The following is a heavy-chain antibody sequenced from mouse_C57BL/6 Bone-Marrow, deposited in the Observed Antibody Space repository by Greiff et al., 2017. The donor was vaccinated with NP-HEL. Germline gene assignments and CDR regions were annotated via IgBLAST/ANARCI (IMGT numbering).Heavy chain of an antibody. V-gene: IGHV1-72*01. CDR2: IDPNSGGT. D-gene: IGHD1-1*01. CDR3: ARKYYGSSYGWFAY. CDR1: GYTFTSYW. J-gene: IGHJ3*01. Sequence: QVQLKQPGAELVKPGASVKLSCKASGYTFTSYWMHWVKQRPGRGLEWIGRIDPNSGGTKYNEKFKSKATLTVDKPSSTAYMQLSSLTSEDSAVYYCARKYYGSSYGWFAYCGQGTLVTVSA.